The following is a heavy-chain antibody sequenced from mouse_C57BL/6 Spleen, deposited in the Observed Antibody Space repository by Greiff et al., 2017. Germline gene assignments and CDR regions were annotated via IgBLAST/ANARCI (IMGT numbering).Heavy chain of an antibody. J-gene: IGHJ4*01. CDR2: LDPDTGCT. CDR1: GYTFTGYE. CDR3: TRDCGYSHHSMAY. V-gene: IGHV1-15*01. D-gene: IGHD2-12*01. Sequence: VQLQQSGAELVRPGASVTLSCKASGYTFTGYEMHWVKQTPVHGLEWIGDLDPDTGCTTYNQKFKGKAILTVDTSSSTADMELRSLTAEDSAVYYCTRDCGYSHHSMAYGGQGTSVTVSS.